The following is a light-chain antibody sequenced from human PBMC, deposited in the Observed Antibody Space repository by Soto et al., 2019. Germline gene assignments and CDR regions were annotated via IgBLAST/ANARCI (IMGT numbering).Light chain of an antibody. CDR3: SSYTSSSTLV. J-gene: IGLJ2*01. V-gene: IGLV2-14*01. Sequence: SVLTQPASVSGSPGQSITISCTGTSGDVGGYNYVSWYQKHPGKAPKIMIYEVSNRPSGVSNRFSGSKSGNTASLTISGLQAEDEADYYCSSYTSSSTLVFGGGTKLTVL. CDR1: SGDVGGYNY. CDR2: EVS.